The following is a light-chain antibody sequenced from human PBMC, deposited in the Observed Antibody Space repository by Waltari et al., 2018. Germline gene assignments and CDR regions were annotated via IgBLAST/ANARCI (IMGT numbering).Light chain of an antibody. Sequence: QSALTQPPSAAGSPGQSVTISCPGSSSAVGNYNYVTWYQQHPGKAPKLMIYEVTNRPSGVPDRFSGSKSGNTASLTVSGLQAEDEADYYCSSYAGSNNLMFGGGTKVTVL. V-gene: IGLV2-8*01. CDR2: EVT. CDR1: SSAVGNYNY. J-gene: IGLJ3*02. CDR3: SSYAGSNNLM.